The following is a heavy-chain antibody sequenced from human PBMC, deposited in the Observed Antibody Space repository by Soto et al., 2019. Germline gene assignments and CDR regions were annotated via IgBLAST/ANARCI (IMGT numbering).Heavy chain of an antibody. CDR2: LNVGTGNT. J-gene: IGHJ5*02. CDR3: ARESRDFFLWFDP. V-gene: IGHV1-3*01. Sequence: QVQLVQSGGEVKKPGASVKVSCKASGYIFSKYAIHWVRQVPGHKLEWMGWLNVGTGNTKYSQKFQGRVTITRDTSATTAYMALHSLTSEDTAVYYCARESRDFFLWFDPWGQGTLVTVSS. CDR1: GYIFSKYA.